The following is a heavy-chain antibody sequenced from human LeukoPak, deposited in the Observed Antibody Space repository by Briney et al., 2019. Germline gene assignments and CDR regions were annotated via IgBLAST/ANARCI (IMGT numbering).Heavy chain of an antibody. J-gene: IGHJ4*02. Sequence: PGGSLRLSCAASGFTFSSYAMSWVRQAPGKGLEWVSAISGSGGSTYYADSVKGRFTISRDNSKNTLYLQMNSLRAEDTAVYYCAKDYYDSSGYYGNPDYWGQGTLVTVSS. CDR1: GFTFSSYA. CDR3: AKDYYDSSGYYGNPDY. CDR2: ISGSGGST. D-gene: IGHD3-22*01. V-gene: IGHV3-23*01.